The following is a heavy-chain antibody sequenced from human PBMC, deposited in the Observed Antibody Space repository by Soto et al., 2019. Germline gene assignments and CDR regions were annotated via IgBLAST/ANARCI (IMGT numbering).Heavy chain of an antibody. Sequence: GGSLRLSCAASGFTFSNYDMHWVRQVTGKGLEWISSIGTAGDTYYAGSVRGRFTISRENSKNTLYLQMNSLRAEDTAVYYCARDFVDTAMVVAPRGFSGYYSLYYYYYVMDVWGQGTTVTVSS. CDR2: IGTAGDT. CDR1: GFTFSNYD. V-gene: IGHV3-13*01. CDR3: ARDFVDTAMVVAPRGFSGYYSLYYYYYVMDV. J-gene: IGHJ6*02. D-gene: IGHD5-18*01.